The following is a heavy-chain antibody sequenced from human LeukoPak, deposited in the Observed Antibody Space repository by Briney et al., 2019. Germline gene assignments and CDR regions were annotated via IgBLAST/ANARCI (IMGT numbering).Heavy chain of an antibody. Sequence: ASVKVSCKVSGYTLTELFMHWVRQAPGKGLEWMGGFDPEDGETIYAQKFQGRVTMTEDTSTDTAYMELSSLRSEDTAVYYCATAVGDSSGYYPFDYWGQGTLVTVSS. CDR3: ATAVGDSSGYYPFDY. CDR2: FDPEDGET. CDR1: GYTLTELF. D-gene: IGHD3-22*01. J-gene: IGHJ4*02. V-gene: IGHV1-24*01.